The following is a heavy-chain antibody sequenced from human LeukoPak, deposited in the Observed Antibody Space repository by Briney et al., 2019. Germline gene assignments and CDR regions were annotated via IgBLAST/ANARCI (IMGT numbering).Heavy chain of an antibody. Sequence: GASVKVSCKASGYTFTGYYMHWVRQAPGQGLEWMGRINPNSGGTNYAQKFQGRVTMTRDTSISTAYMELSRLRSDDTAVYYCARLVDTAMRSSDYWGQGTLVTVSS. CDR3: ARLVDTAMRSSDY. V-gene: IGHV1-2*06. CDR1: GYTFTGYY. CDR2: INPNSGGT. D-gene: IGHD5-18*01. J-gene: IGHJ4*02.